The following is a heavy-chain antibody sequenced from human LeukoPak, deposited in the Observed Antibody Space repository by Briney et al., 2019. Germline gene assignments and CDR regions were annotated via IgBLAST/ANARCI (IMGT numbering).Heavy chain of an antibody. CDR1: GYTFTSYY. Sequence: ASVKVSCKASGYTFTSYYMHWVRQAPGQGLEWMGIINPSGGSTSYAQKFQGRVTMTRDTSTSTVYMELSSLRSEDTAVYYCARDPVGYCSGGSCYSFSYMDVWGKGTTVTVSS. J-gene: IGHJ6*03. CDR2: INPSGGST. V-gene: IGHV1-46*01. D-gene: IGHD2-15*01. CDR3: ARDPVGYCSGGSCYSFSYMDV.